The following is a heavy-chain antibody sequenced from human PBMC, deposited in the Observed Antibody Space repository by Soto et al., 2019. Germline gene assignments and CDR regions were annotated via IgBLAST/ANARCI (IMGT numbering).Heavy chain of an antibody. CDR2: IYYSGGT. J-gene: IGHJ4*02. CDR1: GGSISSSSYY. Sequence: SETLSLTCTVSGGSISSSSYYWGWIRQPPGKGLEWIGSIYYSGGTYYNPSLKSRVTICVDTSKNQFSLKLSSVAAADTAVYYCARHRLPELGGYFDYWGQGTLVTVSS. V-gene: IGHV4-39*01. D-gene: IGHD1-26*01. CDR3: ARHRLPELGGYFDY.